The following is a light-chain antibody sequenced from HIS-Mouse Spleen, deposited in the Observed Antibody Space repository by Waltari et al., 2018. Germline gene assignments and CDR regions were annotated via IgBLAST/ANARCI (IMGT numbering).Light chain of an antibody. CDR1: ALPKKY. V-gene: IGLV3-10*01. CDR3: YSTDSSGNHRV. Sequence: SYELTQPPSGSVSPGQTARITCPGDALPKKYAYWYQQKSGPAPVLVIYEDSKRPSGIPERFSGSSSGTMATLTISGAQVEDEADYYCYSTDSSGNHRVFGGGTKLTVL. J-gene: IGLJ2*01. CDR2: EDS.